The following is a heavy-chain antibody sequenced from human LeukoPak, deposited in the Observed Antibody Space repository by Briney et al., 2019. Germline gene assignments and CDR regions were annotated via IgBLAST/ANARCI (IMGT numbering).Heavy chain of an antibody. J-gene: IGHJ5*02. Sequence: GGSLRLSCAASGFTFSSYEMKWVRQAPGKGLEWVSYISSSGSTIYYADSVKGRFTISRDNAKNSLYLQMNSLRAEDTAVYYCARCYYDSSGYYYAGWFDPWGQGTLVTVSS. D-gene: IGHD3-22*01. CDR1: GFTFSSYE. CDR3: ARCYYDSSGYYYAGWFDP. V-gene: IGHV3-48*03. CDR2: ISSSGSTI.